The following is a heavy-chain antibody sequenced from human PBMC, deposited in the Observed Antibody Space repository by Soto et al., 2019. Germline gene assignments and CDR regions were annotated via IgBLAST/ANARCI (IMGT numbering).Heavy chain of an antibody. Sequence: EVQLLESGGGLVQPGGSLRLSCAASGFTFSSYALSWVRQAPGKGLEWVLAISSSGASTYYADSVKGRFTISRDNSKNTLFLQMNSLRAEDTAVYYCAKDKGCSTTTCHWNAFDIWGQGTMVTVSS. CDR2: ISSSGAST. D-gene: IGHD2-2*01. CDR3: AKDKGCSTTTCHWNAFDI. J-gene: IGHJ3*02. CDR1: GFTFSSYA. V-gene: IGHV3-23*01.